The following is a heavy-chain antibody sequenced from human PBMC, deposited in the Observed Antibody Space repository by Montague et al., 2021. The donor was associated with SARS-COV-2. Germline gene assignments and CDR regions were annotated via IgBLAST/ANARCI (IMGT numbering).Heavy chain of an antibody. CDR1: GGSIVTGDYY. D-gene: IGHD6-6*01. V-gene: IGHV4-39*02. CDR2: IFHSGTT. Sequence: SETLSLTCSVSGGSIVTGDYYWAWSRQPPGKGLEWIGSIFHSGTTYYAPSLRGRVTISVDTSKNQFSLKLNSVTAADTAFYYCVREYTGSSQAPWGQGTLVTVSS. CDR3: VREYTGSSQAP. J-gene: IGHJ5*02.